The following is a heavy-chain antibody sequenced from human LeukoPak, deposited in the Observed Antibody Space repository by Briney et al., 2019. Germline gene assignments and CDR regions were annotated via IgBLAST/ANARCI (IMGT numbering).Heavy chain of an antibody. CDR2: ISGRGGST. J-gene: IGHJ4*02. CDR3: AKEFHGSGSYPDY. D-gene: IGHD3-10*01. Sequence: SGGSLRLSCAASGFTFSSYAMSWVRQAPGKGLEWVSAISGRGGSTYYADSVKGRFTISRDNSKNTLYLQMNSLRAEDTAVYYCAKEFHGSGSYPDYWGQGTLVTVSS. CDR1: GFTFSSYA. V-gene: IGHV3-23*01.